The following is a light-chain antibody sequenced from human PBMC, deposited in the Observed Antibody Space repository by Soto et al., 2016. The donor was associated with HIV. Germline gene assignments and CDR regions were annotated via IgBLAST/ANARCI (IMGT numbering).Light chain of an antibody. V-gene: IGLV3-1*01. J-gene: IGLJ2*01. Sequence: SYELTQPPSVSVSPGQTATITCSGDKLGDKFASWFQQKTGQSPVLVLFQDKKRPSGIPERFSGSNSGNTATLTISGTQSMDEANYYCQVWDFTTVVFGGGTKPDRP. CDR2: QDK. CDR1: KLGDKF. CDR3: QVWDFTTVV.